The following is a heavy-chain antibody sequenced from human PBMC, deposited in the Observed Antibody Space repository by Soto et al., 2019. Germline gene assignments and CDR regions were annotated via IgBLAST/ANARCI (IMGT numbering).Heavy chain of an antibody. CDR1: GFTFSSYA. CDR2: ISYDGSNK. Sequence: GGSLRLSCAAAGFTFSSYAMHWVRQAPGKGLEWVAVISYDGSNKYYADSVKGRFTISRDNSKNTLYLQMNSLRAEDTAVYYCARDYYRFNSGYGFSMDVWGQGTTVTVSS. CDR3: ARDYYRFNSGYGFSMDV. D-gene: IGHD5-12*01. V-gene: IGHV3-30-3*01. J-gene: IGHJ6*02.